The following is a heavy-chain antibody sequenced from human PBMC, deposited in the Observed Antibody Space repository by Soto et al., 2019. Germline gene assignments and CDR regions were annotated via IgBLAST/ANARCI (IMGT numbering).Heavy chain of an antibody. CDR3: AAGGGLPRYY. J-gene: IGHJ4*02. Sequence: QLQLQESGSGLVKPSQTLSLTCAVSGGSISSGGYSWSWIRQPPGKGLEWIGYIYHSGSTYYNPSLKGRVTIAVDRTKNQFSLKLSSVTAADTAVYYCAAGGGLPRYYWGQGTLVTVSS. CDR2: IYHSGST. D-gene: IGHD5-12*01. CDR1: GGSISSGGYS. V-gene: IGHV4-30-2*01.